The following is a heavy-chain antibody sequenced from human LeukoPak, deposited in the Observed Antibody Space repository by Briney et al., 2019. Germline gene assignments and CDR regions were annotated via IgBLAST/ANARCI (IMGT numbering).Heavy chain of an antibody. Sequence: GESLKISCKGSGYSFTSYWIGWVRQAPGKGLEWVANIKQDGSEKYYVDSVKGRFTISRDNAKNSLYLQMNSLRAEDTAVYYCARAYGYCSSTSCYVDYWGQGTLVTVSS. CDR3: ARAYGYCSSTSCYVDY. D-gene: IGHD2-2*01. CDR1: GYSFTSYW. V-gene: IGHV3-7*01. CDR2: IKQDGSEK. J-gene: IGHJ4*02.